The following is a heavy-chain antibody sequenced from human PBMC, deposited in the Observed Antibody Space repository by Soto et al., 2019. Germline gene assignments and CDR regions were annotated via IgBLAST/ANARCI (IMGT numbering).Heavy chain of an antibody. J-gene: IGHJ5*02. Sequence: QVQLQQWGAGLLKPSETLSLTCAVYGGSFNGYFWSWIRQSPGKGLEWIGEINHSGRTNYNPSLKSRVTTSVDTSKNQCSLKLTSVTAADTAVYYCARGWDYGDYAWFDPWGQGTLVTVSS. CDR2: INHSGRT. V-gene: IGHV4-34*01. D-gene: IGHD4-17*01. CDR1: GGSFNGYF. CDR3: ARGWDYGDYAWFDP.